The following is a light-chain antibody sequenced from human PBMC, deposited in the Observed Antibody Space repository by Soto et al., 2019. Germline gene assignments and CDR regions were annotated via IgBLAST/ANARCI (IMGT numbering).Light chain of an antibody. CDR1: QGIGDT. Sequence: EVVMRQSPATLSVSPGEGATLSCRASQGIGDTLAWYQHKPGQTPRLLIYGASSRAIGIPDRFSGSVSGSDFILTINRLEPEDFAVYYCQQYGSSHTFGQGTRLEIK. J-gene: IGKJ5*01. CDR2: GAS. V-gene: IGKV3-20*01. CDR3: QQYGSSHT.